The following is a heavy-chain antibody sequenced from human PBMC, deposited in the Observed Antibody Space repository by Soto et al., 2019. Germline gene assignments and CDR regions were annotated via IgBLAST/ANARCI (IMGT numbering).Heavy chain of an antibody. V-gene: IGHV1-69*02. CDR2: IIPILGIA. Sequence: SVKVSCKASGGTFSSYTISWVRQAPGQGLEWMGRIIPILGIANYAQKFQGRVTITADKSTSTAYMELSSLRSEGTVVYYCAYGLIPADYYSMDVWGKGTTVTVS. CDR1: GGTFSSYT. D-gene: IGHD3-3*01. CDR3: AYGLIPADYYSMDV. J-gene: IGHJ6*03.